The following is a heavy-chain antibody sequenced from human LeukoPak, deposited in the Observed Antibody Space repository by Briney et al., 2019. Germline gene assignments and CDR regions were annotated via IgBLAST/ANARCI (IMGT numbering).Heavy chain of an antibody. D-gene: IGHD1-26*01. CDR2: ITNSGGST. CDR3: ARETSGSH. Sequence: GGSLRLSCAAFGFSFSTYAMTWVRQAPGKGLEWVSTITNSGGSTYYADSVKGRFTISRDNSKNSLYLQMNSLRAEDMAVYYCARETSGSHWGQGTLVTVSS. J-gene: IGHJ4*02. CDR1: GFSFSTYA. V-gene: IGHV3-23*01.